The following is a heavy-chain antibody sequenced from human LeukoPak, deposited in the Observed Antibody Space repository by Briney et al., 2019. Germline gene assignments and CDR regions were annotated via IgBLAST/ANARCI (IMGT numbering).Heavy chain of an antibody. Sequence: ASVKVSCKASGYTFTNYYMHWVRQAPGQGLEWMGIISSSGGTTSYAQKFQGRVTMTRDTSTTTVYMDLSSLRSEDTAMYYCARGVNRAFDIWGQGTMVTVSS. D-gene: IGHD1-14*01. CDR1: GYTFTNYY. V-gene: IGHV1-46*01. CDR2: ISSSGGTT. J-gene: IGHJ3*02. CDR3: ARGVNRAFDI.